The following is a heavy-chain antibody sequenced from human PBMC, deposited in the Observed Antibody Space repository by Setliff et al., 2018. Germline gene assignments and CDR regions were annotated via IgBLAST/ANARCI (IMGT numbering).Heavy chain of an antibody. J-gene: IGHJ4*02. Sequence: ASVKVSCKASGYTFTSYGINWVRQAPGQGLEWMGWISIYNGNTIYAQKLQGRVTMTTDTSTSTAYMEPRSLRSDDTAVYYCARGIAAVGTSYYFDYWSQGTLVTVSS. D-gene: IGHD6-13*01. CDR1: GYTFTSYG. CDR2: ISIYNGNT. CDR3: ARGIAAVGTSYYFDY. V-gene: IGHV1-18*01.